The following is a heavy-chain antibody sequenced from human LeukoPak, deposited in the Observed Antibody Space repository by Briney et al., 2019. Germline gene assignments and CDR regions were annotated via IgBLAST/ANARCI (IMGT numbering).Heavy chain of an antibody. CDR1: GFTFSDYY. V-gene: IGHV3-11*03. J-gene: IGHJ4*02. Sequence: GGSLRLSCAASGFTFSDYYMSWVRQAPGKGLEWVSYISPSGRHTNYADSVKGRFTISRDNAKNTLYLQMNSLRAEDTAVYYCARQPSSQNFDYWGQGALVTVSS. D-gene: IGHD6-13*01. CDR2: ISPSGRHT. CDR3: ARQPSSQNFDY.